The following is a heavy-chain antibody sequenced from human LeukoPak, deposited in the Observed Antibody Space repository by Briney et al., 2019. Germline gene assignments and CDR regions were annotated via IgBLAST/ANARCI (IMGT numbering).Heavy chain of an antibody. D-gene: IGHD3-10*01. Sequence: GGSLRLSCAASGFTFSSYSMNWVRQAPGKGLEWVSSISSSSSYIYYADSVKGRFIISRDNAKNSLYLQMNSLRAEDTAVYYCATGSGSYYETDYWGQGTLVTVSS. CDR1: GFTFSSYS. CDR3: ATGSGSYYETDY. V-gene: IGHV3-21*01. CDR2: ISSSSSYI. J-gene: IGHJ4*02.